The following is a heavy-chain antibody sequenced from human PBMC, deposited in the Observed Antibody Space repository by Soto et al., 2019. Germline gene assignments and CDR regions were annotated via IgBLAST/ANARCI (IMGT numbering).Heavy chain of an antibody. CDR3: ASRDPGTSVDY. Sequence: SETLSLTCAGSGGSFTSNNWWTWVRQPPGQGLEWIGEIYRTGSTNYNPSLKSRVTISLDKSENQFSLKVTSLTAADTAVYYCASRDPGTSVDYWGQGTLVTVSS. CDR2: IYRTGST. V-gene: IGHV4-4*02. CDR1: GGSFTSNNW. D-gene: IGHD1-7*01. J-gene: IGHJ4*02.